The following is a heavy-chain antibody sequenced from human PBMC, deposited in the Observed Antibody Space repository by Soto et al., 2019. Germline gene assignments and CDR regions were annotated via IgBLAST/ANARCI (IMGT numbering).Heavy chain of an antibody. J-gene: IGHJ3*02. D-gene: IGHD3-22*01. CDR1: GGTFSSYA. CDR2: IIPIFGTA. V-gene: IGHV1-69*13. CDR3: ARDRDSSGYYYVAFDI. Sequence: SVKVSCKASGGTFSSYAISWVRQAPGQGLEWMGGIIPIFGTANYAPKFQGRVAITADESTSTAYMELSSLRSEDTAVYYCARDRDSSGYYYVAFDIWGQGTMVTVSS.